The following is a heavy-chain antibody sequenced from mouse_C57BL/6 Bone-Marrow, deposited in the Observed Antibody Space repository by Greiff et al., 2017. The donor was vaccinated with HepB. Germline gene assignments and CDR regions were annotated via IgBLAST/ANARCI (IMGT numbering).Heavy chain of an antibody. D-gene: IGHD1-1*01. V-gene: IGHV5-16*01. J-gene: IGHJ1*03. CDR1: GFTFSDYY. CDR3: ARDLRDYYGSSLWYFDV. CDR2: INYDGSST. Sequence: EVQLVESEGGLVQPGSSMKLSCTASGFTFSDYYMAWVRQVPEKGLEWVANINYDGSSTYYLDSLKSRFIISRDNAKNILYLQMSSLKSEDTATYYCARDLRDYYGSSLWYFDVWGTGTTVTVSS.